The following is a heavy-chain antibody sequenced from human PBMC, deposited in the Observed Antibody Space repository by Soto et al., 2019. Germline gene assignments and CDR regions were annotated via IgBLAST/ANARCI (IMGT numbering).Heavy chain of an antibody. Sequence: SVKVSCKASGGTFSSYAISWVRQAPGQGLEWMGGIIPIFGTANYAQKFQGRVTITADESTSTAYMELSSLRSEDTAVYYCAKGGPGASSGLFESWGQGTLVTVSS. CDR1: GGTFSSYA. D-gene: IGHD3-10*01. V-gene: IGHV1-69*13. J-gene: IGHJ4*02. CDR2: IIPIFGTA. CDR3: AKGGPGASSGLFES.